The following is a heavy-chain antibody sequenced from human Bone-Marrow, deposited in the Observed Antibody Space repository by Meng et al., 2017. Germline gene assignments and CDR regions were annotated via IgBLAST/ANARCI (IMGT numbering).Heavy chain of an antibody. CDR3: ARGCRVSGKYYFDY. CDR1: GFTFGEYA. J-gene: IGHJ4*02. D-gene: IGHD3-16*01. Sequence: GGPLRLSCTASGFTFGEYAMSWFRQAPGQGLEWVSFIRSKAYSGTADYAAAVKGIFTISRDDSKSIAYLQMNSLKTEDTAVYYCARGCRVSGKYYFDYWGQGTLVTVSS. CDR2: IRSKAYSGTA. V-gene: IGHV3-49*03.